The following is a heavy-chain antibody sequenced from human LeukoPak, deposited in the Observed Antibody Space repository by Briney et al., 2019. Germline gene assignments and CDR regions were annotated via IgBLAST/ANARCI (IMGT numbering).Heavy chain of an antibody. Sequence: GGTLRLSCAASGFTFSSYGMSWVRQAPGKGLEWVSAITGTGHITYYADSVKGRFTISRDNSKNTLYLQMNSLRAEDTAVYYCAKGYDFWSGSAYYYYYMDVWGKGTTVTVSS. CDR1: GFTFSSYG. CDR3: AKGYDFWSGSAYYYYYMDV. D-gene: IGHD3-3*01. V-gene: IGHV3-23*01. CDR2: ITGTGHIT. J-gene: IGHJ6*03.